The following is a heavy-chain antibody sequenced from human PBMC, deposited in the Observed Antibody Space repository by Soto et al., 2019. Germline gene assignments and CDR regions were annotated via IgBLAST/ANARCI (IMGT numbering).Heavy chain of an antibody. CDR3: ARVDPYYYYYYMGV. J-gene: IGHJ6*03. CDR2: MNPNSGNT. V-gene: IGHV1-8*01. Sequence: ASVKVSCKASGYTFTSYDINWVRQATGQGLEWMGWMNPNSGNTSYAQKFQGRVTMTRNTSISTAYMELSSLRSEDTAVYYCARVDPYYYYYYMGVWGKGTTVTVSS. CDR1: GYTFTSYD.